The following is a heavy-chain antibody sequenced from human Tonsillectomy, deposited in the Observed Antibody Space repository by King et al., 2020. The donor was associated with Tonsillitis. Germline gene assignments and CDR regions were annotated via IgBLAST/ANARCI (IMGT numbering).Heavy chain of an antibody. CDR2: INHSGST. J-gene: IGHJ3*02. CDR3: ARGGYTYAYRNDAFDI. CDR1: GGSFSGYY. D-gene: IGHD3-16*01. Sequence: VQLQQWGAGLLKPSETLSLTCAVYGGSFSGYYWSWIRQSPGKGLEWIGEINHSGSTNYNPSLKSRVTISVDTSKNKFSLKQSSVTAADTAVYYCARGGYTYAYRNDAFDIWGQGTMVTVSS. V-gene: IGHV4-34*01.